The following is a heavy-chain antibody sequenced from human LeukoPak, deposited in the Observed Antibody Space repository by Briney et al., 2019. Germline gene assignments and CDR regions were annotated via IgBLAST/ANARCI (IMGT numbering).Heavy chain of an antibody. Sequence: PGGSLRLSCEVSGFSVGNNYMNWVRQAPGKGLEWVSATFTGGTTYYADSVKGRFTISRDTSKNTLHLQMNNLRPEDTAVYYCAREGYHNSRGSQSWYTAAWGQGTLVIVSS. D-gene: IGHD2/OR15-2a*01. CDR1: GFSVGNNY. V-gene: IGHV3-53*01. J-gene: IGHJ5*02. CDR3: AREGYHNSRGSQSWYTAA. CDR2: TFTGGTT.